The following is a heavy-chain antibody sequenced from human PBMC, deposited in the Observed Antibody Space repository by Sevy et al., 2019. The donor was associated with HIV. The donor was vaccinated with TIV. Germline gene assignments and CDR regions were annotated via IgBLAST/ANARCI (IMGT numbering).Heavy chain of an antibody. CDR2: ISGSGIST. V-gene: IGHV3-23*01. J-gene: IGHJ4*02. CDR1: GFTFSSYA. Sequence: GGSLRLSCAASGFTFSSYAMSWVRQAPEKGLEWVSAISGSGISTYYADSVKGRFTISRDNSKNTLYLQMNNLRAEDTAVFYCAKGIGYSGYETDYWGQGTLVTVSS. D-gene: IGHD5-12*01. CDR3: AKGIGYSGYETDY.